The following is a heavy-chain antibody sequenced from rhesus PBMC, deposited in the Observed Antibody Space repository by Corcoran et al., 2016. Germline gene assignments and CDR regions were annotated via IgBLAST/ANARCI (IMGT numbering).Heavy chain of an antibody. CDR1: GGSISGGYD. CDR2: MYGRRGST. CDR3: ARQRGYSNYFVDY. J-gene: IGHJ4*01. D-gene: IGHD4-23*01. V-gene: IGHV4-76*01. Sequence: QVQLQESGPGLVKPSETLSLTCAVSGGSISGGYDWSWIRQPPGKGLKWIGYMYGRRGSTTYNPSLKNRVTISKDTSESQFALKLSSVPAADTAVYYCARQRGYSNYFVDYWGQGVLVTVSS.